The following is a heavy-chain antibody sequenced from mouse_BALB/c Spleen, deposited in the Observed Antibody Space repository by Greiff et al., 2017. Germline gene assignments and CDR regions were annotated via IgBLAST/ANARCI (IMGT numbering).Heavy chain of an antibody. CDR1: GYTFTSYT. D-gene: IGHD2-10*02. CDR3: ARSGYGNPAY. V-gene: IGHV1-4*01. CDR2: INPSSGYT. Sequence: QVHVKQSGAELARPGASVKMSFKASGYTFTSYTMHWVKQRPGQGLEWIGYINPSSGYTNYNQKFKDKATLTADKSSSTAYMQLSSLTSEDSAVYYCARSGYGNPAYWGQGTLVTVSA. J-gene: IGHJ3*01.